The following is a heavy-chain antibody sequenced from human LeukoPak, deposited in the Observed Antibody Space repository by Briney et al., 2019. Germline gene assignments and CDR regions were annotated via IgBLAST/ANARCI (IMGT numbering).Heavy chain of an antibody. CDR3: AKPLSAVGVVNNWFDP. CDR2: ISGSGGYT. CDR1: GFTFSSYA. V-gene: IGHV3-23*01. Sequence: QSGGSLRLSCAASGFTFSSYAMSWVRLAPGKGLEWVSSISGSGGYTYYADPVKGRFTISRDNSKSTLYLQMNSLRVEDTAVYYCAKPLSAVGVVNNWFDPWGQGTLVTVSS. D-gene: IGHD3-3*01. J-gene: IGHJ5*02.